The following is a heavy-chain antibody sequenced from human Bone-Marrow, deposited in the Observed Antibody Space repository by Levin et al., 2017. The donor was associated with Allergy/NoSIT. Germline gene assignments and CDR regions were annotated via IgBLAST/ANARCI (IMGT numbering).Heavy chain of an antibody. Sequence: ASVKVSCKASGYTFTSYDINWVRQATGQGLEWMGWMNPNSGNTGYAQKFQGRVTMTRNTSISTAYMELSSLRSEDTAVYYCARGLLVRSDGLYYFDYWGQGTLVTVSS. CDR1: GYTFTSYD. CDR2: MNPNSGNT. J-gene: IGHJ4*02. CDR3: ARGLLVRSDGLYYFDY. D-gene: IGHD6-13*01. V-gene: IGHV1-8*01.